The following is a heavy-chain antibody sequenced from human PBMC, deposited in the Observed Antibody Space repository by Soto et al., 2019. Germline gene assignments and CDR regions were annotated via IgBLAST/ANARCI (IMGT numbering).Heavy chain of an antibody. CDR1: GFTFSSYS. CDR2: ISSSSSYI. CDR3: ARAPNYYDSSGYYYWYFDL. J-gene: IGHJ2*01. D-gene: IGHD3-22*01. V-gene: IGHV3-21*01. Sequence: GESLKISCAASGFTFSSYSMNWVRQAPGKGLEWVSSISSSSSYIYYADSVKGRFTISRDNAKNSLYLQMNSLRAEDTAVYYCARAPNYYDSSGYYYWYFDLWGRGTLVTVSS.